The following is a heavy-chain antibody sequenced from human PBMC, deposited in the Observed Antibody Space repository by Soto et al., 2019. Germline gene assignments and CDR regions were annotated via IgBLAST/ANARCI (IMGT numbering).Heavy chain of an antibody. J-gene: IGHJ4*02. Sequence: EVQLLESGGGLVQPGGSLRLSCPATGFTFSTCAMNWVRQAPGKGLEWVSTISGSGSTTYYADSVKGRFTISRDNFKNTQYLQMNRLRVEDTAVYYCAKDRSRSYGSGYPWGYLDSWGQGTLVTVS. CDR1: GFTFSTCA. CDR2: ISGSGSTT. V-gene: IGHV3-23*01. D-gene: IGHD3-22*01. CDR3: AKDRSRSYGSGYPWGYLDS.